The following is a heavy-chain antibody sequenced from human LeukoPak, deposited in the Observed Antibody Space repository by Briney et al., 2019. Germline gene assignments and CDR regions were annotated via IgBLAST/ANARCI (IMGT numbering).Heavy chain of an antibody. CDR3: ARATILRYSPGPWDV. CDR2: ISSSSSYI. V-gene: IGHV3-21*01. Sequence: GGSLILSCAASGFTFSSYSMNWVRQAPGKGLERVSSISSSSSYIYYADSVKGRFTISRDNAKNSLYLQMNSLRAEDTAVYYCARATILRYSPGPWDVWGQGTTVTVSS. J-gene: IGHJ6*02. D-gene: IGHD3-9*01. CDR1: GFTFSSYS.